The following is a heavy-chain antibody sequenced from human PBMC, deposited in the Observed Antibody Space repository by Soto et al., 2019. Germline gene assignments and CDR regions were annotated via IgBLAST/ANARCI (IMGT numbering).Heavy chain of an antibody. D-gene: IGHD3-10*01. CDR1: GFTFSGSA. V-gene: IGHV3-73*01. J-gene: IGHJ6*04. CDR2: IRSKANSYAT. Sequence: EVQLVESGGGLVQPGGSLKLSCAASGFTFSGSAMHWVRQASGKGLEWVGRIRSKANSYATAYAASVKGRFTISRDDSKNTAYLQMNSLKTEDTAVYFCTRIWFGYAPDISDVWGKGTTVTVSS. CDR3: TRIWFGYAPDISDV.